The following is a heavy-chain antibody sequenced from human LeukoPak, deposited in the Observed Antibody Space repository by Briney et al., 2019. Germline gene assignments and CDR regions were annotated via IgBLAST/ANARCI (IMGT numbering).Heavy chain of an antibody. V-gene: IGHV3-69-1*02. CDR2: SSGSTI. CDR1: GFTVSSNY. J-gene: IGHJ4*02. CDR3: AREDSSGLDY. Sequence: GGSLRLSCAASGFTVSSNYMSWVRQAPGKGLEWVSSSSGSTIYYADSVKGRFTISRDNAKNSLYLQMNSLRAEDTAIYYCAREDSSGLDYWGQGTLVTVSS. D-gene: IGHD6-19*01.